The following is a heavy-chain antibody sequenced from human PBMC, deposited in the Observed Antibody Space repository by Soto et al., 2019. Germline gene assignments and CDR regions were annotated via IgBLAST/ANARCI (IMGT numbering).Heavy chain of an antibody. CDR2: INHSGST. CDR1: GGSFSGYY. Sequence: QVQLQQWGAGLLKPSETLSLTCAVYGGSFSGYYWSWIRQPPGKGLEWIGEINHSGSTNYNPSLKSRVTISVDTSKNQFSLKLSSVTAADTALYYCARGRGRRDWFDPWGQGTLVTVSS. V-gene: IGHV4-34*01. CDR3: ARGRGRRDWFDP. J-gene: IGHJ5*02. D-gene: IGHD2-15*01.